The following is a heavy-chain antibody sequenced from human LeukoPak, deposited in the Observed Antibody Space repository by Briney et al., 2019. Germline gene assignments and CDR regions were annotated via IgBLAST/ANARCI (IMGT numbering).Heavy chain of an antibody. J-gene: IGHJ4*02. Sequence: ASVPVSFLPSRYTFPNYGIAWVRPAPGRGRALMGWINTYNGHTNYAQKLQDRVTMTTETTTSTAYMELRSLRADDTAVYFCARVMVTDINPTPNTKFDSWGQGTLVSVSA. CDR2: INTYNGHT. CDR1: RYTFPNYG. V-gene: IGHV1-18*01. D-gene: IGHD5-18*01. CDR3: ARVMVTDINPTPNTKFDS.